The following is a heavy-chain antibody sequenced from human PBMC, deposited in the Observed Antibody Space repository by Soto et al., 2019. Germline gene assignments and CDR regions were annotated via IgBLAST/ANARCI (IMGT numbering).Heavy chain of an antibody. D-gene: IGHD6-19*01. CDR2: IWYDGSNK. V-gene: IGHV3-33*01. CDR1: GFTFSSYG. CDR3: ARDSHVGSGWQLTADY. J-gene: IGHJ4*02. Sequence: LRLSCAASGFTFSSYGMHRVRQAPGKGLEWVAVIWYDGSNKYYAESVKGRFTISRDNSKNTLYLQMNSLRAEDTAVYYCARDSHVGSGWQLTADYWGQGTLVTVSS.